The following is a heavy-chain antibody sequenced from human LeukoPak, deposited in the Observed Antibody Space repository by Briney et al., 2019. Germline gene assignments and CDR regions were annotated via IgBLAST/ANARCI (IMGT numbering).Heavy chain of an antibody. CDR1: GGSFSGYY. D-gene: IGHD2-15*01. Sequence: SETLSLTCAVYGGSFSGYYWSWIRQPPGKGLEWIGEINHSGSTNYNPSLKSRVTISVDPSKNQFSLKLSSVTAADTAVYYCARVVVVVAATYSYYYYYGMDVWGQGTTVTVSS. CDR2: INHSGST. J-gene: IGHJ6*02. CDR3: ARVVVVVAATYSYYYYYGMDV. V-gene: IGHV4-34*01.